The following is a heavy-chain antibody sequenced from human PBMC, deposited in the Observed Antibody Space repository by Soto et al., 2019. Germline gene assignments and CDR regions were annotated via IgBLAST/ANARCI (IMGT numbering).Heavy chain of an antibody. V-gene: IGHV1-69*01. CDR2: TIPMFNIA. CDR1: GGTFSRNA. Sequence: QVHLVQSGAEVKKPGSSVKVSCKASGGTFSRNAISWVRLAPGQGLEWMGGTIPMFNIAKNAQKFQGRVTITADESRNTACRELSSLRSEDKAVYYCARGRELADDDYPYYGMDVWGQGTTVTVSS. J-gene: IGHJ6*02. CDR3: ARGRELADDDYPYYGMDV. D-gene: IGHD3-10*01.